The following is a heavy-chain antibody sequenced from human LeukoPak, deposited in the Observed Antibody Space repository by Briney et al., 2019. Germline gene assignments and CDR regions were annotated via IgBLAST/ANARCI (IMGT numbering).Heavy chain of an antibody. CDR3: ARDTKSSGIYYSPTSFDP. CDR1: GHSLSSGYY. CDR2: IYLSVRT. J-gene: IGHJ5*02. V-gene: IGHV4-38-2*02. Sequence: SETPSLTCTLSGHSLSSGYYWGWIRQPPGKGREWIGRIYLSVRTFYKPSLKSRVTISVDTSKSHFSLKLTSVTAADTAVYYCARDTKSSGIYYSPTSFDPWGQGTMLTVCS. D-gene: IGHD3-10*01.